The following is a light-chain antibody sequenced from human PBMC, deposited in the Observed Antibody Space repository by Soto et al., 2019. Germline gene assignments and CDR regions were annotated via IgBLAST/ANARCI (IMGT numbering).Light chain of an antibody. V-gene: IGKV3-15*01. CDR1: QSVSSN. CDR3: QQYNNWPP. CDR2: GAS. J-gene: IGKJ1*01. Sequence: EIVMTQSPATLSVSPGERATLSCRASQSVSSNLAWYQKKPGQAPRLLIYGASTRATGIPTRFSGSGSGTEFTLTISSLQSEDFAVYYCQQYNNWPPFGQGTKVEIK.